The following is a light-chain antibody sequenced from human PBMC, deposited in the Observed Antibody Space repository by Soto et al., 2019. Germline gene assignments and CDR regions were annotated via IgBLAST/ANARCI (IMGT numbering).Light chain of an antibody. CDR1: SSNIGTSS. V-gene: IGLV1-44*01. CDR3: AAWDDSLNGHV. Sequence: QSALAQPHSASGTPGQRVTISCSGSSSNIGTSSVHWFQQLPGTAPKLLISTTNQRPSGVSERFSGSKSGTSASLAISGLQSEDEADYYCAAWDDSLNGHVFGTGTTVTV. CDR2: TTN. J-gene: IGLJ1*01.